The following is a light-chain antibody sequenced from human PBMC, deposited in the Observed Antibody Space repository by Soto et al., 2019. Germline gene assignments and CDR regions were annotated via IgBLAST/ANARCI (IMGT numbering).Light chain of an antibody. CDR1: QSISNY. CDR3: QQTYSTPRT. V-gene: IGKV1-39*01. J-gene: IGKJ1*01. CDR2: AAS. Sequence: DIQMTQSPSSLSASVGDRVTITCRASQSISNYLIWYQQKPGKAPELLIYAASSLQTGVPSRFSGSGSGTDFTLTISSLQPEDFATYYCQQTYSTPRTFGQGTKVEIK.